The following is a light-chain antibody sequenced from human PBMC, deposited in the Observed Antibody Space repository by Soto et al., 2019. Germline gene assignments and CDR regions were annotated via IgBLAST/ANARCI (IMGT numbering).Light chain of an antibody. V-gene: IGKV1-5*01. Sequence: DIQMTQSPSTLSASVGDRVTITCRARQTISIWLAWYQQKPGKAPKLLIYDASILESGVPSRFSGSGSGTEFTLTINSLQPDDFATYYCQQYNSYRTFGQGTKVDI. CDR2: DAS. CDR1: QTISIW. CDR3: QQYNSYRT. J-gene: IGKJ1*01.